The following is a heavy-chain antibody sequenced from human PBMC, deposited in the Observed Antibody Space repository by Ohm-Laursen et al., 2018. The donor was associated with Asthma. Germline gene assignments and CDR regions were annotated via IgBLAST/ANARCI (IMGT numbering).Heavy chain of an antibody. V-gene: IGHV3-11*04. Sequence: SLRLSCAATGFTFSDYYMSWIRQAPGKGLEWVSYISSSGSTIYYADSVKGRFTISRDSAKNSLYLQMNSLRDEDTAVYYCARDLGAIESIAAAVLGYWGQGTLVTVSS. CDR2: ISSSGSTI. CDR3: ARDLGAIESIAAAVLGY. D-gene: IGHD6-13*01. CDR1: GFTFSDYY. J-gene: IGHJ4*02.